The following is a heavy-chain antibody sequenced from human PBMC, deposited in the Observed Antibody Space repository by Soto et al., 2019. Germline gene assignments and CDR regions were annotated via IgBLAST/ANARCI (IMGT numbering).Heavy chain of an antibody. CDR1: GYTFSTYY. CDR3: ARGGGVYDSSGYYLLDY. J-gene: IGHJ4*02. D-gene: IGHD3-22*01. Sequence: ASVKVSCKASGYTFSTYYMHWVRQAPGQGYEWMGIINPSGGSTTYAQKFQGRVTMTRDTSTSTVYMELSSLRSEDTAVYYCARGGGVYDSSGYYLLDYWGQGTLVTVSS. V-gene: IGHV1-46*01. CDR2: INPSGGST.